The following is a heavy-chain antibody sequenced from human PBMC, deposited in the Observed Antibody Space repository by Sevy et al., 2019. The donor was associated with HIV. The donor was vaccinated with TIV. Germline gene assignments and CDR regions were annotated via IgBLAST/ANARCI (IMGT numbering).Heavy chain of an antibody. Sequence: SETLSLTCTVSGGSISSHYWTWIRQPPGKGLEWIGYIYYSGSTNYNPSLKSRVTISVDTSKNQFSLKLSSVTAADTAVYYGARHEALAYCGGDGYRQGFDYWGQGTLVTVSS. CDR3: ARHEALAYCGGDGYRQGFDY. D-gene: IGHD2-21*02. J-gene: IGHJ4*02. CDR2: IYYSGST. CDR1: GGSISSHY. V-gene: IGHV4-59*08.